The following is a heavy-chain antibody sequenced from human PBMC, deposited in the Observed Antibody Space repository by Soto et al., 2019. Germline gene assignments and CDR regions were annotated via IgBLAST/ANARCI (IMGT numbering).Heavy chain of an antibody. CDR3: ARASAGLYYYYGMDV. CDR1: GYTFTSYG. CDR2: ISAYNGNT. V-gene: IGHV1-18*04. J-gene: IGHJ6*02. D-gene: IGHD6-13*01. Sequence: VASVKVSCNASGYTFTSYGISWVRQAPGQGLEWMGWISAYNGNTNYAQKLQGRVTMTTDTSTSTAYMELRSLRSDDTAVYYCARASAGLYYYYGMDVWGQGTTVPVS.